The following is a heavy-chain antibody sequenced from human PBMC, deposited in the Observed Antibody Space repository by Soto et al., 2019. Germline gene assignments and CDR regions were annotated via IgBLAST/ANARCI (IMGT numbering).Heavy chain of an antibody. CDR2: IYYSGST. D-gene: IGHD3-10*01. Sequence: PSETLSLTCTVSGGSVSSGSYYWSWIRQPPGKGLEWIGYIYYSGSTNYNPSLKSRVTISVDTSKNQFSLKLSSVTAADTAVYYCASSGSSLVAGDCYYYGMDVWGQWTAVTVSS. V-gene: IGHV4-61*01. CDR3: ASSGSSLVAGDCYYYGMDV. CDR1: GGSVSSGSYY. J-gene: IGHJ6*02.